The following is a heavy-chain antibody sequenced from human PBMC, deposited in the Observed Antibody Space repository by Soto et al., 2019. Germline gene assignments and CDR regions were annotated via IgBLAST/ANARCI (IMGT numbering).Heavy chain of an antibody. J-gene: IGHJ6*04. CDR2: IDPSDSYT. CDR3: ARTRDSSGSSFYYGMDV. V-gene: IGHV5-10-1*01. Sequence: GESLKISCKGSGYSFTSYWISWVRQMPGKGLEWMGRIDPSDSYTNYSPSFQGHVTISADKSISTAYLQWSSLKASDTAMYYCARTRDSSGSSFYYGMDVWGNETTFTV. D-gene: IGHD3-22*01. CDR1: GYSFTSYW.